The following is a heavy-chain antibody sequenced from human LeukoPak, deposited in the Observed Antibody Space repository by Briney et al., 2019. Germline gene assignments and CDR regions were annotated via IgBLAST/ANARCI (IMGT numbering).Heavy chain of an antibody. CDR3: SRSSDYDRYFDY. Sequence: GGSLRLSCAASGFIFSSYWMHWVRQAPGKGLVWVSRINSDGSSTTYADSVKGRFTISRDNAKNTLYLQMNSLRAEDTAVYYCSRSSDYDRYFDYWGQGTLVTVSS. V-gene: IGHV3-74*01. CDR2: INSDGSST. CDR1: GFIFSSYW. J-gene: IGHJ4*02. D-gene: IGHD5-12*01.